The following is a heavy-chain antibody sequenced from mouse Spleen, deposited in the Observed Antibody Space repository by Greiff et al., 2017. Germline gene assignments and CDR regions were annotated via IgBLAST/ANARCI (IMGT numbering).Heavy chain of an antibody. CDR3: ARDYYGYCFDY. D-gene: IGHD1-2*01. CDR2: ISYDGSN. Sequence: EVKLMESGPGLVKPSQSLSLTCSVTGYSITSGYYWNWIRQFPGNKLEWMGYISYDGSNNYNPSLKNRISITRDTSKNQFFLKLNSVTTEDTATYYCARDYYGYCFDYWGQGTTLTVSS. J-gene: IGHJ2*01. CDR1: GYSITSGYY. V-gene: IGHV3-6*01.